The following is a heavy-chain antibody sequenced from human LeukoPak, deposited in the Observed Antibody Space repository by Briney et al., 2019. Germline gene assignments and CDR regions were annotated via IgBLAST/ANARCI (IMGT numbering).Heavy chain of an antibody. J-gene: IGHJ4*02. CDR1: GFTFSNYG. CDR2: IRYDGSNK. D-gene: IGHD5-18*01. Sequence: GGSLRLSYAAYGFTFSNYGVHWVRQAPGKGLEWVAFIRYDGSNKYYADSVTGRFTISRDNSKNTLYLQMDSLRAEDTALYYCAKPLAGYSSAFDYWGQGTLVTVSS. V-gene: IGHV3-30*02. CDR3: AKPLAGYSSAFDY.